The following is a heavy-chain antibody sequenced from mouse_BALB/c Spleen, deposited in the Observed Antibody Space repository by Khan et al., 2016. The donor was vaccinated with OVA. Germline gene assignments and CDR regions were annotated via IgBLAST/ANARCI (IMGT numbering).Heavy chain of an antibody. J-gene: IGHJ3*01. CDR2: ISSGCHYT. D-gene: IGHD1-1*01. CDR1: GFTFSTYG. CDR3: ARLAYYYNREAFAY. Sequence: EVELVESGGDLVKTGGSLKLSCAASGFTFSTYGMSWVRQTPDKRLEWVATISSGCHYTYYIDSVKGRFTISRDNAKNILYLQMTSLTSESTAVYYCARLAYYYNREAFAYWGQGTLVTVSA. V-gene: IGHV5-6*01.